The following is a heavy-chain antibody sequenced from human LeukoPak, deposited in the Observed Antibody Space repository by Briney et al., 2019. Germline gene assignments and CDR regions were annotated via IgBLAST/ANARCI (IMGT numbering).Heavy chain of an antibody. CDR3: ARDGNPWNLDV. J-gene: IGHJ2*01. CDR2: IYYSGRT. V-gene: IGHV4-59*01. D-gene: IGHD1-14*01. CDR1: GGSISPYY. Sequence: SKTLSLTCTVSGGSISPYYWTWIRQSPGKALEWIGYIYYSGRTSYNPSLKSRVTMSVDTSKNQFSLQLSSVTAADTAVYYCARDGNPWNLDVRGRGTLVTVSS.